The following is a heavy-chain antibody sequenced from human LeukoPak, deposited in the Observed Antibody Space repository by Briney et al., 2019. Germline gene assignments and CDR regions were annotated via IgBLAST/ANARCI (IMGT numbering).Heavy chain of an antibody. CDR2: IKQAGSEK. Sequence: GGSLRLSCAASGFTFSSNWMSWVRQTPGKGLEWVANIKQAGSEKYYVDSVKGRFTISRDNAKNSLYLQMDSLRAGDTAVYYCARQVDSLDYGMDVWGQGTTVTVSS. CDR3: ARQVDSLDYGMDV. CDR1: GFTFSSNW. D-gene: IGHD2-15*01. J-gene: IGHJ6*02. V-gene: IGHV3-7*03.